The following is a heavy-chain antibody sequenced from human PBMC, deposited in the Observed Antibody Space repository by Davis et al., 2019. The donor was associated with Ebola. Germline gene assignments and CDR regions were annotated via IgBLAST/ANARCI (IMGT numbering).Heavy chain of an antibody. CDR3: AKGGAKDY. D-gene: IGHD1-26*01. J-gene: IGHJ4*02. Sequence: GESLKISCAASGFTFSDYSMSWIRQAPGKGLEWVSYISSSSSTIYYADSVKGRFTISRDNARNSLYLQMNSLRDEDTAVYYCAKGGAKDYWGQGTLVTVSS. CDR2: ISSSSSTI. V-gene: IGHV3-11*04. CDR1: GFTFSDYS.